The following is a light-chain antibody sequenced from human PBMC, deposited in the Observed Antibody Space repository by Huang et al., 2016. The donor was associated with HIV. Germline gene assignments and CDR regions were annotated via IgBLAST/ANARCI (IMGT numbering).Light chain of an antibody. CDR1: QSVRSY. V-gene: IGKV3-11*01. CDR2: EAS. J-gene: IGKJ2*01. CDR3: QQRRNWPVT. Sequence: EIVLTQSPATLSLSPGERVTLSCRASQSVRSYLAWYQQKPGQAPRLLIYEASNRATGIPARFSGSGAGTDFTLTINSLEPEDFAVYYCQQRRNWPVTFGQGTKVEIK.